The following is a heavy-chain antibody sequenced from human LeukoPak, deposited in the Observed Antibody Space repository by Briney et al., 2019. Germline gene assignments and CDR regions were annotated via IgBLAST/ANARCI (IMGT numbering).Heavy chain of an antibody. D-gene: IGHD2-15*01. CDR3: ARLVAYCNSGSCAVWDYYYYYMDV. CDR2: INHSGST. V-gene: IGHV4-34*01. CDR1: GGSFSGCY. Sequence: PSETLSLTCAVYGGSFSGCYWSWIRQPPGKGLEWIGEINHSGSTNYNPSLKSRVTISVDTSKNQFSLKLSSVTAADTAVYYCARLVAYCNSGSCAVWDYYYYYMDVWGEGTTVTISS. J-gene: IGHJ6*03.